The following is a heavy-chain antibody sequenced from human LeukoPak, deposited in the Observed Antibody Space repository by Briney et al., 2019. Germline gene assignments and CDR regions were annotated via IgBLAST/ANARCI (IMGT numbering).Heavy chain of an antibody. CDR3: ARHEMATITFDY. V-gene: IGHV4-39*01. CDR2: IYYSGNT. D-gene: IGHD5-24*01. Sequence: SETLSLTCTVSGGSISNSSYYWGWIRQPPGKGLEWIGSIYYSGNTFYNPSLKSRVTISVDTSKNQFSLKLSSVTAADTAVYYCARHEMATITFDYWGQGTLVTVSS. CDR1: GGSISNSSYY. J-gene: IGHJ4*02.